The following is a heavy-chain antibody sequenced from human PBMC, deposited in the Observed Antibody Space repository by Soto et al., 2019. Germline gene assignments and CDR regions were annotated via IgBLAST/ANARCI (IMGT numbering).Heavy chain of an antibody. CDR3: ARDSDSGDIVVVVAVPSAFDI. D-gene: IGHD2-15*01. CDR2: INPSGGST. V-gene: IGHV1-46*01. J-gene: IGHJ3*02. CDR1: GYTFTSYY. Sequence: ASVKGSCKASGYTFTSYYMHWVRKTTGQGLEWMGIINPSGGSTSYAQKFQGRVTMTRDTSTSTVYMELSSLRSEDTAVYYCARDSDSGDIVVVVAVPSAFDIWGQGTMVT.